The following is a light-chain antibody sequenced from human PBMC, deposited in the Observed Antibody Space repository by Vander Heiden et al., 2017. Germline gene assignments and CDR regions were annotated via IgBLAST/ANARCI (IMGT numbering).Light chain of an antibody. CDR3: QQTYTTPRT. V-gene: IGKV1-39*01. Sequence: DIQMPQSPSSLSAPVGDRVTIPCRASQNITTYSHWYQKKPGKAPKLLIYGASSLQSRVPSRFSGTGSGTEFTLTINSLQPDDFATYYCQQTYTTPRTFGQGTKVEI. J-gene: IGKJ1*01. CDR2: GAS. CDR1: QNITTY.